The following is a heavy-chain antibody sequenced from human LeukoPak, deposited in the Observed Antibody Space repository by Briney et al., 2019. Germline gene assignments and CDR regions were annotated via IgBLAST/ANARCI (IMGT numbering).Heavy chain of an antibody. J-gene: IGHJ5*02. CDR1: GYSLTSYW. D-gene: IGHD6-13*01. Sequence: HGESLKISCKGSGYSLTSYWIGWVRQMPGKGLEWMGIIYPGDSDTRYSPSFQGQVTISADKSISTAYLQWSSLTASDTAMYYCARRLGYSSSWYPPNWFDTWGQGTLVTVSS. CDR3: ARRLGYSSSWYPPNWFDT. CDR2: IYPGDSDT. V-gene: IGHV5-51*01.